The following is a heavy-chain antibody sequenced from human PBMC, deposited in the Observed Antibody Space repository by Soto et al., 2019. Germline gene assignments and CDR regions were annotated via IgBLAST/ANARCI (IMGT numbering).Heavy chain of an antibody. Sequence: QVQLVQSGAEVKKPGASVKVSCKASGYSFSGYYIHWVRQAPGQGLEWMGWINPNSGGTNYAQKFQGWVTMIRDTSISTVYMELSRLRSDDTAVYYSARDRQWLDFWGPGTLVTVSS. J-gene: IGHJ4*02. CDR1: GYSFSGYY. D-gene: IGHD6-19*01. CDR2: INPNSGGT. V-gene: IGHV1-2*04. CDR3: ARDRQWLDF.